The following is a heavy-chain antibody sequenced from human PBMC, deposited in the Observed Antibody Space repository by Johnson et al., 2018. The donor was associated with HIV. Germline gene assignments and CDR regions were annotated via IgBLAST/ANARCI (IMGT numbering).Heavy chain of an antibody. V-gene: IGHV3-23*04. CDR2: IPASGTDT. CDR3: AKEYSSPYGDYDGDAFDI. J-gene: IGHJ3*02. CDR1: GFTFSSYA. Sequence: VQLVESGGELVRPGGSLTLSCAASGFTFSSYAMSWVRQAPGKGLEWVSSIPASGTDTYYADSVKGRFPISRDNSKNTLFLEMNSLRAEDTAVYYCAKEYSSPYGDYDGDAFDIWGQGTMVTVSS. D-gene: IGHD4-17*01.